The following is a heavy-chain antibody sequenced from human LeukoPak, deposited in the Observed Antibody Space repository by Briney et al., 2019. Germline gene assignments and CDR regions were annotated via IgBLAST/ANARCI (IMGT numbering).Heavy chain of an antibody. CDR1: GYSISSGYY. V-gene: IGHV4-38-2*01. CDR3: FCKQKTAYDILTGYYFGPNWFDP. Sequence: PSETLSLTRAVSGYSISSGYYWRCIRQPPGKGLESIGSVYHSGSTCYNPSLKNRVTISVDTSKNQFSLKLSSVTAADTAVYYFFCKQKTAYDILTGYYFGPNWFDPWGQGTLVTVSS. CDR2: VYHSGST. D-gene: IGHD3-9*01. J-gene: IGHJ5*02.